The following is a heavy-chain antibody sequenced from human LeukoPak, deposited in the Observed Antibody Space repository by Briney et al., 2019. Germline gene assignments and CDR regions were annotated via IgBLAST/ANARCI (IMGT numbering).Heavy chain of an antibody. V-gene: IGHV3-9*01. D-gene: IGHD3-22*01. Sequence: GGSLRLSCAASGFTFDDYAMHWVRQAPGKGLEWVSGISWNSGSIGYADSVKGRFTISRDNAKNSLYLQMNSLRAEDTALYYCAKDGHDSSGYYSYFDYWGQGTLVTVSS. J-gene: IGHJ4*02. CDR3: AKDGHDSSGYYSYFDY. CDR2: ISWNSGSI. CDR1: GFTFDDYA.